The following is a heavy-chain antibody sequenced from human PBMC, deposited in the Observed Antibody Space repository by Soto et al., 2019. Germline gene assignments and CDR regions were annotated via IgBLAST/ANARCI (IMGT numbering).Heavy chain of an antibody. CDR2: ISYDGSNK. V-gene: IGHV3-30*18. Sequence: LSLTCAASGFTFSSYGMHWVRQAPGKGLEWVAVISYDGSNKYYADSVKGRFTISRDNSKNTLYLQMNSLRAEDTAVYYCAKSIAAAGTRGYYGMDVWGQGTTVTVSS. CDR3: AKSIAAAGTRGYYGMDV. D-gene: IGHD6-13*01. CDR1: GFTFSSYG. J-gene: IGHJ6*02.